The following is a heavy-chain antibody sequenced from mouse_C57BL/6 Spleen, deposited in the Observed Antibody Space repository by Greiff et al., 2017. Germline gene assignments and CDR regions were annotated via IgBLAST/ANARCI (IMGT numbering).Heavy chain of an antibody. CDR2: IYPSDSET. CDR3: ARLYYGNYGAY. V-gene: IGHV1-61*01. D-gene: IGHD2-1*01. Sequence: QVQLQQPGAELVRPGSSVKLSCKASGYTFTSYWMDWVKQRPGQGLEWIGNIYPSDSETHYNQKFKDKATLTVDKSSSTAYMQLSSLTSEDSAVYYCARLYYGNYGAYWGPGTLVTVSA. J-gene: IGHJ3*01. CDR1: GYTFTSYW.